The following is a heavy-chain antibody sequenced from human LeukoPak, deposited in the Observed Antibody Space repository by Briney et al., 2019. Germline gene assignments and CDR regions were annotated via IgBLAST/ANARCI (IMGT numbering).Heavy chain of an antibody. CDR2: IIPDSGGA. J-gene: IGHJ4*02. CDR3: STEDKYCGSANCGKY. D-gene: IGHD2-2*01. CDR1: GYTFTNYY. V-gene: IGHV1-2*02. Sequence: PGASVKVSCKTSGYTFTNYYVHWVRQAPGQGLEWMGYIIPDSGGADYDQRFQGRVTMTRDKSISTVYMELSSLRSDDTAVYYCSTEDKYCGSANCGKYWGQGTLVTVSS.